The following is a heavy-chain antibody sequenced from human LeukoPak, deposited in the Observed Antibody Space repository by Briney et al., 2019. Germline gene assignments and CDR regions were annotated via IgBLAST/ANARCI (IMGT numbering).Heavy chain of an antibody. CDR1: GFTFSNAW. CDR2: IKSKTDGGTT. J-gene: IGHJ4*02. CDR3: AASTKHPAMVDY. Sequence: GGSLRLSCAASGFTFSNAWVSWVRQAPGKGLEWVGRIKSKTDGGTTDYAAPVKGRFTISRDDSKNTLYLQMNSLRAEDTAVYYCAASTKHPAMVDYWGQGTLVTVSS. V-gene: IGHV3-15*01. D-gene: IGHD5-18*01.